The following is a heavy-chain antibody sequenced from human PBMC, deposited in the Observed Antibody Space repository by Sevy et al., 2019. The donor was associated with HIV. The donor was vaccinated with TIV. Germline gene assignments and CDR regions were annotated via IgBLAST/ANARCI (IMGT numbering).Heavy chain of an antibody. Sequence: GGSLRLSCAASGFTFSNAWMNWVRQAPGKGLEWVGRIKSKTDGGTTDYAAPVKGRFIISRDDSKTTLYLQMNSLKTEDTAVYYSNIYSTGSTRSFLLDYWGQGTLVTVSS. V-gene: IGHV3-15*07. CDR1: GFTFSNAW. CDR2: IKSKTDGGTT. D-gene: IGHD1-7*01. J-gene: IGHJ4*02. CDR3: NIYSTGSTRSFLLDY.